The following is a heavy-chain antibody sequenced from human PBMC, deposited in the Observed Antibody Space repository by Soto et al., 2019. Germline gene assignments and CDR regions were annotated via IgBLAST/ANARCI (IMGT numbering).Heavy chain of an antibody. CDR1: GGTFSSYA. V-gene: IGHV1-69*12. J-gene: IGHJ2*01. D-gene: IGHD1-26*01. CDR2: IIPIFGTA. Sequence: QVQLVQSGAEVKKPGSSVKVSCKASGGTFSSYAISWVRQAPGQGLEWMGGIIPIFGTANYAQKFQGRVTITADESTSRAYMELNSLRSEDTAVYYCARTAGWELLSYFDLWGLGPLVTVSS. CDR3: ARTAGWELLSYFDL.